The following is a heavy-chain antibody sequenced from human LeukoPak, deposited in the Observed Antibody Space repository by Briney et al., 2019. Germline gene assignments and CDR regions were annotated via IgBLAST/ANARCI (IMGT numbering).Heavy chain of an antibody. CDR1: GGSISNYY. D-gene: IGHD3-16*01. V-gene: IGHV4-59*08. CDR2: IYYTGST. J-gene: IGHJ4*02. CDR3: ARHPGGEITQFDY. Sequence: SDTLSLTCTVSGGSISNYYWIWIRQPPGKGLEGIGYIYYTGSTNYNPSLKSRVTISKDTSKNQFSLKLRSVSAADTAVYFCARHPGGEITQFDYWGQGTLVTVSS.